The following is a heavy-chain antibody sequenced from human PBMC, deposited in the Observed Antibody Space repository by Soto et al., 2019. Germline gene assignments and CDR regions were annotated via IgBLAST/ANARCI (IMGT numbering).Heavy chain of an antibody. J-gene: IGHJ4*02. V-gene: IGHV1-3*01. Sequence: ASVKVSCKASGYTFTSYAMHWVRQAPGQRLELMGWINAGNGNTKYSQKFQGRVTITRDTSASTAYMELSSLRSEDTAVYYCARGISSYYDFWSGSQPLDYWGQGTLVTVYS. CDR3: ARGISSYYDFWSGSQPLDY. D-gene: IGHD3-3*01. CDR2: INAGNGNT. CDR1: GYTFTSYA.